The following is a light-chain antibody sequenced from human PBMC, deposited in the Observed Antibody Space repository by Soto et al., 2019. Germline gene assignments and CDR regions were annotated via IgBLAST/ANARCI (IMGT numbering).Light chain of an antibody. CDR3: QQYITYSPVT. CDR1: QDISSY. CDR2: DAS. J-gene: IGKJ4*01. Sequence: DIQMTQSPSSLSASVGDRVTIACQASQDISSYLHWYQQKPGKAPKLLIYDASNLETGVPSRFSGSGSGTEFTLTISSLQPDDFATYYCQQYITYSPVTFGGGTKVDI. V-gene: IGKV1-5*01.